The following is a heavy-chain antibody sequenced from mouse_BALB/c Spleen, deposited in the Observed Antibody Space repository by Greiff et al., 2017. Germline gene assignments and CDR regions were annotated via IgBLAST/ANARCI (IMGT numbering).Heavy chain of an antibody. CDR3: ARGPRGLRAMDY. Sequence: QVQLQQPGAELVKPGASVKISCKATGYTFSSYWIEWVKQRPGHGLEWIGEILPGSGSTNYNEKFKGKATFTADTSSNTAYMQLSSLTSEDSAVYYCARGPRGLRAMDYWGQGTSVTVSS. CDR1: GYTFSSYW. V-gene: IGHV1-9*01. J-gene: IGHJ4*01. CDR2: ILPGSGST. D-gene: IGHD2-2*01.